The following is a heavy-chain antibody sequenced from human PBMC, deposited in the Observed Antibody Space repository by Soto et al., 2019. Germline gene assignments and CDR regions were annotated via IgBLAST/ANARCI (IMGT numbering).Heavy chain of an antibody. CDR3: AKDHYGSAIYGMDV. J-gene: IGHJ6*02. V-gene: IGHV3-9*01. Sequence: EVQLVESGGGLVQPGRSLRLSCAASGFSFEDYAMHWVRQAPGKDLEWVSGIAWNSDIIGYADSVKGRFTISRDNGKNSLYLKMNSLRPEDTALYYCAKDHYGSAIYGMDVWGQGTTVTVSS. D-gene: IGHD3-10*01. CDR1: GFSFEDYA. CDR2: IAWNSDII.